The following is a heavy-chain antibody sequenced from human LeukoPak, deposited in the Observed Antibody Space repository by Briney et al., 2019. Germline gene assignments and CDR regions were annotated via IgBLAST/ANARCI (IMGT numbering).Heavy chain of an antibody. V-gene: IGHV3-53*01. CDR1: GFTVSSNY. D-gene: IGHD2-21*01. Sequence: PGGSLRLSCAASGFTVSSNYMSWVRQAPGKGLEWVSVIYSGGSTYYADSVKGRFTISRDNSKNTLYLQMNSLRAEDTAVYYCAKAACGGNCYYYMDVWGKGTTVTI. CDR3: AKAACGGNCYYYMDV. CDR2: IYSGGST. J-gene: IGHJ6*03.